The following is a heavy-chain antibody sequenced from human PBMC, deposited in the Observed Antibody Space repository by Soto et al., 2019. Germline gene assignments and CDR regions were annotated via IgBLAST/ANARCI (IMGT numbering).Heavy chain of an antibody. V-gene: IGHV3-66*01. D-gene: IGHD3-9*01. CDR3: ATLTKYDILTGFYPC. CDR2: IYSDGST. J-gene: IGHJ4*02. Sequence: EVQLVESGGGLVQPGGSLRLSCAASGFTVNRNYMSWVRPAPGKGLEWGSVIYSDGSTYYADSVKGRFIISRDNSNNTLYFQMNSLRAEDTAVYYCATLTKYDILTGFYPCWGQGTLVTVSS. CDR1: GFTVNRNY.